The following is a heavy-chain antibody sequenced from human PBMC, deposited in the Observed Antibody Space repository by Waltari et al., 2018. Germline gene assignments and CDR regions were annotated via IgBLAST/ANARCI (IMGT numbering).Heavy chain of an antibody. CDR1: GYTFTSYY. V-gene: IGHV1-46*01. J-gene: IGHJ4*02. D-gene: IGHD6-19*01. Sequence: QVQLVQSGAEVKKPGASVKVSCKASGYTFTSYYMHWVRQAPGQGLEWMGIINPSGGSTSYAQKFQGRVTMTRDTSTSTVYMELSSLRSEDTAVYYCARDPPYGSSSGWYGDYWGQGTLVTVSS. CDR2: INPSGGST. CDR3: ARDPPYGSSSGWYGDY.